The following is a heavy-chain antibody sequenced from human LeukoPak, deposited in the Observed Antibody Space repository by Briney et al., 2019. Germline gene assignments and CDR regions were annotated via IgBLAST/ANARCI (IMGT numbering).Heavy chain of an antibody. CDR3: ARLSANSSAYFFDY. CDR2: IYRGGST. V-gene: IGHV3-66*04. CDR1: GFTVGSNF. Sequence: PGGSLRLSGAASGFTVGSNFMSWVRQAPGKGLEWVSIIYRGGSTNYADSVKGRFTISRDTSKNTLYLQMNSLRAEDTAVYYCARLSANSSAYFFDYWGQGTLVTVSS. J-gene: IGHJ4*02. D-gene: IGHD3-22*01.